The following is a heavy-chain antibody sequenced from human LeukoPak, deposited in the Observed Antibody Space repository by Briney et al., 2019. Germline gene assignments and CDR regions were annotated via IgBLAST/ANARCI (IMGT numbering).Heavy chain of an antibody. CDR1: GFTFSSYG. V-gene: IGHV3-33*01. J-gene: IGHJ4*02. CDR3: ARVRHCSGGSCYYFDY. D-gene: IGHD2-15*01. CDR2: IRYDGSNK. Sequence: PGRSLRLSCAASGFTFSSYGMHWVRQAPGKGLEWVAVIRYDGSNKYYADSVKGRFTISRDNSKNTLYLQMNSLRAEDTAVYYCARVRHCSGGSCYYFDYWGQGTLVTVSS.